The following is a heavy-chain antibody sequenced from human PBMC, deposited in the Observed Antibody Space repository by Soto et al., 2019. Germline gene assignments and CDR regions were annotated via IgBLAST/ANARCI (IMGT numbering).Heavy chain of an antibody. CDR2: IYYSGST. CDR1: GGSISSYY. D-gene: IGHD3-10*01. V-gene: IGHV4-59*08. CDR3: ARHTRGVFDY. J-gene: IGHJ4*02. Sequence: TSETLSLTCTVSGGSISSYYWSWIRQPPGKGLEWIGYIYYSGSTNYNPSLKSRVTISVDTSKNQFSLKLSSVTAADTAVYYCARHTRGVFDYWGQGTLVTVSS.